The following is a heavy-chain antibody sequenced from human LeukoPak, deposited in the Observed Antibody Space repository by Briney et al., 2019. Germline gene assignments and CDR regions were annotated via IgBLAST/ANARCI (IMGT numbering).Heavy chain of an antibody. CDR1: GFTFSNYA. V-gene: IGHV3-23*01. J-gene: IGHJ4*02. CDR3: AKGVAGTGYYFDY. D-gene: IGHD6-19*01. CDR2: ISNSGDKA. Sequence: GGSLRLSCAASGFTFSNYAMGWVRQAPGRGLEWVSIISNSGDKAYYADSAKGRFTLSRDNSKNTLYLQMNSLRAEDTAVYYCAKGVAGTGYYFDYWGQGTLVTVSS.